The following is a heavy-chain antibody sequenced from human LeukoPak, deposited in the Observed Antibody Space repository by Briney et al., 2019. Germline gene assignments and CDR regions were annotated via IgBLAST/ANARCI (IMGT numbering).Heavy chain of an antibody. V-gene: IGHV3-11*04. CDR3: ARDRWELRLLFGD. J-gene: IGHJ4*01. CDR1: GFTFSDHY. D-gene: IGHD2-15*01. CDR2: ISSSGSPI. Sequence: PGGSLRLSCAASGFTFSDHYMSWIRQAPGKGLELVSYISSSGSPIYYADSVKGRFTVSRDNAKKSLYLQMNNLRAEDTAVYFCARDRWELRLLFGDWGHGSLVTVSS.